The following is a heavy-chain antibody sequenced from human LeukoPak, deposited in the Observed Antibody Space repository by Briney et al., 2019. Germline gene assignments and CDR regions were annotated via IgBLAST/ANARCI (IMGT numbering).Heavy chain of an antibody. CDR1: GFTFSSYG. J-gene: IGHJ3*02. V-gene: IGHV3-21*01. CDR2: ISSSSSYI. Sequence: GGSLRLSCAASGFTFSSYGMQWVRQAPGKGLEWVSCISSSSSYIYYADSVKGRFTISRDNAKNSLYLQMNSLRAEDTAVYYCARDRGGNSGRDAFDIWGQGTMVTVSS. CDR3: ARDRGGNSGRDAFDI. D-gene: IGHD4-23*01.